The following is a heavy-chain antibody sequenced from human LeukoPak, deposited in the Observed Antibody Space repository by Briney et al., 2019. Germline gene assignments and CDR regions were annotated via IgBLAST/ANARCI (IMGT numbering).Heavy chain of an antibody. CDR1: GYTFSSHP. CDR2: ISSNGGST. V-gene: IGHV3-64D*06. CDR3: EKYLIRYSCRPFDY. D-gene: IGHD6-13*01. Sequence: GGSLRLSFSAPGYTFSSHPMPSVRQAPGKGLEYVSAISSNGGSTYYADSVKGRFTISRDNSKNTLYLQMSSLRAEDTAVYYYEKYLIRYSCRPFDYWGQGTLVTVSS. J-gene: IGHJ4*02.